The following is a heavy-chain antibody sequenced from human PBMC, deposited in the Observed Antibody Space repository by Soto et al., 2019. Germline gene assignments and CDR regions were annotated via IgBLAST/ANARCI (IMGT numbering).Heavy chain of an antibody. CDR3: ARGRFGQLPDY. Sequence: PSETLSLTCTVSGGSISSGDFCWSWIFQPPGKGLEWIGYIYYSGSTYYNPSLKSRVTISVDTSKNQFSLKLSSVTAADTAVYYCARGRFGQLPDYWGQGTLVTVFS. J-gene: IGHJ4*02. CDR2: IYYSGST. CDR1: GGSISSGDFC. V-gene: IGHV4-30-4*01. D-gene: IGHD3-10*01.